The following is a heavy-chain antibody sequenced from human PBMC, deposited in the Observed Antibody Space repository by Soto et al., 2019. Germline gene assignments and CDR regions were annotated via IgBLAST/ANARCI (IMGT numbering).Heavy chain of an antibody. CDR2: DHYSGNT. J-gene: IGHJ4*02. V-gene: IGHV4-39*01. CDR3: ARADGFGVVTSFMDY. Sequence: QLHLQESGPGLVKPSETLSLICTVSGDSVSSGHYHWVWIPQPPGKGLEWIATDHYSGNTHYTPSLRSRVTISVDTSKSQFSLSLSSVNAADTAVYYCARADGFGVVTSFMDYWGQGTLVTVSS. D-gene: IGHD3-3*01. CDR1: GDSVSSGHYH.